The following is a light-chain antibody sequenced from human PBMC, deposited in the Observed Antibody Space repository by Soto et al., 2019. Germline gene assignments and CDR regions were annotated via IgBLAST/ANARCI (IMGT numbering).Light chain of an antibody. CDR3: QQYGRSPFT. CDR2: GAS. J-gene: IGKJ2*01. CDR1: QRIANNF. V-gene: IGKV3-20*01. Sequence: EVVLTQSPVTLSLSPGERATLSCRASQRIANNFLAWFQQKPGQPPTLLIYGASTRASGIPDRFSGSGSGTDFALTISQLEPGDFAVYYCQQYGRSPFTFGQGTKLQIK.